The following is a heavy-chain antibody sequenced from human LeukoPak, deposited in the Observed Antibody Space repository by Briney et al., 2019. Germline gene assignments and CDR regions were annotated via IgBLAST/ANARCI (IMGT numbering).Heavy chain of an antibody. CDR3: ARGQSGIAARPYYYMDV. V-gene: IGHV4-59*01. CDR1: GGSISSYY. Sequence: SGTLSLTCTVSGGSISSYYWSWIRQPPGKGLEWIGYIYYSGSTNYNPSLKSRVTISVDTSKNQFSLKLSSVTAADTAVYYCARGQSGIAARPYYYMDVWGKGTTVTVSS. J-gene: IGHJ6*03. CDR2: IYYSGST. D-gene: IGHD6-6*01.